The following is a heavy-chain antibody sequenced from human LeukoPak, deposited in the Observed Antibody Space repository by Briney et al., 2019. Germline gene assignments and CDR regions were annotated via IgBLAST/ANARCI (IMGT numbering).Heavy chain of an antibody. CDR2: ISYDGSNK. CDR1: GFTFSSYG. J-gene: IGHJ6*04. V-gene: IGHV3-30*03. CDR3: ARAYCSGGSCYDGMDV. D-gene: IGHD2-15*01. Sequence: PGRSLRLSCAASGFTFSSYGMHWVRQAPGKGLEWVAVISYDGSNKYYADSVKGRFTISRDNSKHTLYLQMNSLRAEDTAVYYCARAYCSGGSCYDGMDVWGKGTTVTVSS.